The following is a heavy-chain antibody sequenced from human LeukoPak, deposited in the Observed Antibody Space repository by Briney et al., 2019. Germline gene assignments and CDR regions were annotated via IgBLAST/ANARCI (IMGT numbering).Heavy chain of an antibody. CDR1: GGSISSYY. J-gene: IGHJ3*02. V-gene: IGHV4-59*01. CDR3: ARWGSRDGYNPDDAFDI. CDR2: IYYSGST. D-gene: IGHD5-24*01. Sequence: TSETLSLTXTVSGGSISSYYWSWIRQPPGKGLEWIGYIYYSGSTNYNPSLKSRVTISVDTSKNQFSLKLSSVTAADTAVYYCARWGSRDGYNPDDAFDIWGQGTMVTVSS.